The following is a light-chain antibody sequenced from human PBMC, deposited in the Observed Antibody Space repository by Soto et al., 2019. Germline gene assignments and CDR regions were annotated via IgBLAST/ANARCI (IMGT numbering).Light chain of an antibody. CDR1: SSNIGSNT. CDR3: AAWDDSLNAYV. J-gene: IGLJ1*01. V-gene: IGLV1-44*01. Sequence: QSVLTQPPSASGTHGQRVTISCSGSSSNIGSNTVNWYQQLPGTAPKLLIYTDYQRPSGVPGRFSGSKSGTSASLAISGLQSEDEADYYCAAWDDSLNAYVFGTGTKLTVL. CDR2: TDY.